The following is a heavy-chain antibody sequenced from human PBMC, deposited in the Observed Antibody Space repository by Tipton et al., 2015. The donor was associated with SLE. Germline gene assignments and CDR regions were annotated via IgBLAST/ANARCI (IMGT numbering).Heavy chain of an antibody. J-gene: IGHJ4*02. CDR2: VHSGGNT. Sequence: TLSLTCTVSGGSISRGPHYWAWIRQSPGKGLEWIGSVHSGGNTFYNPSLKSRVTISMDTSKNQLSLELNSVTAADTAVFYCARHRGQSYGYLNIDYWGQGTLVTVSS. D-gene: IGHD5-18*01. V-gene: IGHV4-39*01. CDR1: GGSISRGPHY. CDR3: ARHRGQSYGYLNIDY.